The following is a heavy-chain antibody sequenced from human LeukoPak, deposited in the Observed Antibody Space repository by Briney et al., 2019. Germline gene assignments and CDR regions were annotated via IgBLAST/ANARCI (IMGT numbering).Heavy chain of an antibody. CDR1: GFTFRNFG. V-gene: IGHV3-7*01. J-gene: IGHJ4*02. CDR3: ARDQWRQQLVLPDLDY. CDR2: IKQDGSEK. D-gene: IGHD6-13*01. Sequence: PGGPLRLSCTASGFTFRNFGMRWVRQATGKGLEWVANIKQDGSEKYYVDSVKGRFTISRDNDKNSLYLQMNSLRAEDTAVYYCARDQWRQQLVLPDLDYWGQGTLVAVSS.